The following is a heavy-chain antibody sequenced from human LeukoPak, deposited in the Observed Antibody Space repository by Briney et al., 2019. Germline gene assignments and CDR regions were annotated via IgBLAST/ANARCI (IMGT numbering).Heavy chain of an antibody. CDR2: ISGSGGRI. V-gene: IGHV3-23*01. D-gene: IGHD1-1*01. CDR1: GFTFSSYS. Sequence: XGSLRLSCAASGFTFSSYSMSWVRQAPGKGLEWVSSISGSGGRIDYADFVKGRFTISRDNSKNTLSLQMNSLTAEDTAVYYCAKNPRLEGWIYFDSWGQGILVTVSS. CDR3: AKNPRLEGWIYFDS. J-gene: IGHJ4*02.